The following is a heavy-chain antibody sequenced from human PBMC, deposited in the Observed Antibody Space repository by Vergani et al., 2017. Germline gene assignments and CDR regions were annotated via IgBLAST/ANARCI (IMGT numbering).Heavy chain of an antibody. D-gene: IGHD1-26*01. V-gene: IGHV3-33*01. CDR2: IWYDGSNK. CDR1: GFTFSSYG. J-gene: IGHJ4*02. CDR3: ARDQSDSGSYLDY. Sequence: QVQLVESGGGVVQPGRSLRLSCAASGFTFSSYGMHWVRQAPGKGLEWVAVIWYDGSNKYYADSVKGRFTISRDNSKNTLYLRMNSLRAEDTAVYYCARDQSDSGSYLDYWGQGTLVTVSS.